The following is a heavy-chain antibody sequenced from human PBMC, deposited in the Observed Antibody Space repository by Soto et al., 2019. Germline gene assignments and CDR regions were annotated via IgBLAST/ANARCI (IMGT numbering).Heavy chain of an antibody. CDR2: ISAYNGNT. CDR1: CYTFPSYG. Sequence: ASVTVSFTASCYTFPSYGIILVRQDPGQGLEWMGWISAYNGNTNYAQKLQGRVTMTTDTSTSTAYMELRSLRSDDTAVYYCARDFYTSAGWNDGNLYWGQGTLVTVSS. D-gene: IGHD1-1*01. V-gene: IGHV1-18*01. CDR3: ARDFYTSAGWNDGNLY. J-gene: IGHJ4*02.